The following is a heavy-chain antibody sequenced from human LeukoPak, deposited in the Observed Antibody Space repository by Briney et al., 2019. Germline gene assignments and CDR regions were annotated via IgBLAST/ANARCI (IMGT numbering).Heavy chain of an antibody. J-gene: IGHJ3*02. CDR1: GGSVSSYY. CDR2: IYTSGST. CDR3: ARDPGYDYADYRQDPFDI. Sequence: PSETLSLTCTVSGGSVSSYYWSWIRQPAGKGLEWIGRIYTSGSTNYNPSLRGRVTISVDKSKNQFFLKLTSVTAADTAVYYCARDPGYDYADYRQDPFDIWGLGTMVAVSS. V-gene: IGHV4-4*07. D-gene: IGHD4-17*01.